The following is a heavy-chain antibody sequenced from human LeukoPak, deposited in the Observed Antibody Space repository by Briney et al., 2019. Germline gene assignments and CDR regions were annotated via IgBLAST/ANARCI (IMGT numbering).Heavy chain of an antibody. Sequence: TSQTLSLTCTVSGGSISSGGYYWSWIRQHPGKGLEWIGYIYYSGSTYYNPSLKSQVTISVDTSKNQFSLKLSSVTAADTAVYYCARNPSVCSGGSCYSFDYWGQGTLVTVSS. CDR1: GGSISSGGYY. CDR2: IYYSGST. J-gene: IGHJ4*02. CDR3: ARNPSVCSGGSCYSFDY. V-gene: IGHV4-31*01. D-gene: IGHD2-15*01.